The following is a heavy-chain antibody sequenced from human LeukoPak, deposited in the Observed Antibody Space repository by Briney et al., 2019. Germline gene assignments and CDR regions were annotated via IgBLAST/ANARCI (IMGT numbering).Heavy chain of an antibody. CDR1: GFTFSSYE. V-gene: IGHV3-48*03. CDR2: ISSSGSTI. J-gene: IGHJ3*02. Sequence: LGGSLRLSCAASGFTFSSYEMNWVRQAPGKGLEWVSYISSSGSTIYYADSVKGRFTISRDNSKNTLYLQMNSLRAEDTAVYYCAKGGVRYYYGSGSPGDAFDIWGQGTMVTVSS. D-gene: IGHD3-10*01. CDR3: AKGGVRYYYGSGSPGDAFDI.